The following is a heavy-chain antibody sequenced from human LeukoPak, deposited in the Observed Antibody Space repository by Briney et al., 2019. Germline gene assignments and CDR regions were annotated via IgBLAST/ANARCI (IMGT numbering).Heavy chain of an antibody. CDR3: IWHYYDY. Sequence: NSGGSLRLSCAASGFTFSNAWMTWVRQAPGKGLECVGRVKTKSDGGTTDYAAPVKGRFTISRDDSKNTVYLQMNSLRTEDTAVYYCIWHYYDYWGQGTLVTVSS. V-gene: IGHV3-15*01. CDR1: GFTFSNAW. CDR2: VKTKSDGGTT. D-gene: IGHD3-22*01. J-gene: IGHJ4*02.